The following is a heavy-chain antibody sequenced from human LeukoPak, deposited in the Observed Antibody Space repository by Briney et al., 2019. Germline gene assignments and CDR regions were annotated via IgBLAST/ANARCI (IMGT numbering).Heavy chain of an antibody. V-gene: IGHV3-23*01. Sequence: GGSLRLSCAASGFTFSSHGMSWVRQAPGKGLEWVSAISGSGGSTYYADSVKGRFTISRDNSKNTLYLQMNSLRAEDTAVYYCAKGSGIAVAGSLDYWGQGTLVTVSS. CDR3: AKGSGIAVAGSLDY. CDR2: ISGSGGST. J-gene: IGHJ4*02. CDR1: GFTFSSHG. D-gene: IGHD6-19*01.